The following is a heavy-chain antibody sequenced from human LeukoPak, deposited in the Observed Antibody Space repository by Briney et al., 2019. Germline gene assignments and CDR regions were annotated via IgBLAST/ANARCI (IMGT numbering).Heavy chain of an antibody. CDR2: IYSGGST. CDR1: GFTVSSNY. J-gene: IGHJ4*02. Sequence: GGSLRLSCAASGFTVSSNYMSWVRQAPGKGLEWVSVIYSGGSTYYADSVKGRFSISRHNSKNTLYLQMNSLRAEDTAVYYCARSDDISTGYGFDYWGQGTLVTVSS. CDR3: ARSDDISTGYGFDY. V-gene: IGHV3-53*04. D-gene: IGHD3-9*01.